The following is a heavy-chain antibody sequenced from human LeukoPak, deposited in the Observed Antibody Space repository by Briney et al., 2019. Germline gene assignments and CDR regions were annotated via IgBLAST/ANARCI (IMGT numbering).Heavy chain of an antibody. D-gene: IGHD5-18*01. J-gene: IGHJ4*02. CDR1: GFTFSSYG. CDR2: ISYDGSNK. CDR3: AKGPIQLWLRWYFDY. V-gene: IGHV3-30*18. Sequence: GSLRLSCAASGFTFSSYGMHWVRQAPGKGLEWVAVISYDGSNKYYADSAKGRFTISRDNSKNTLYLQMNSLRAEDTAVYYCAKGPIQLWLRWYFDYWGQGTLVTVSS.